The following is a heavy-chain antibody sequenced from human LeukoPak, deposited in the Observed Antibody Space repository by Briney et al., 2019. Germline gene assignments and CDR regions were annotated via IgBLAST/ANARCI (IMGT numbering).Heavy chain of an antibody. V-gene: IGHV1-69*04. CDR3: ASTIGYCSGDSCYLDY. CDR1: GGTFSSYA. CDR2: IIPILGIA. Sequence: SVKVSFKASGGTFSSYAISWVRQAPGQGLEWMGRIIPILGIANYAQKFQGRVTITADKSTSTAYMELSSLRSEDTAVYYCASTIGYCSGDSCYLDYWGQGTLVTVSS. D-gene: IGHD2-15*01. J-gene: IGHJ4*02.